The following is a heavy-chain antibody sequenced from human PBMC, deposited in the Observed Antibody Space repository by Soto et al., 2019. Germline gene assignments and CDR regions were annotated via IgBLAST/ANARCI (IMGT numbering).Heavy chain of an antibody. J-gene: IGHJ6*04. V-gene: IGHV3-23*01. CDR1: GFTFSSYA. CDR2: ISQGGGGT. Sequence: TGGSLRLSCAASGFTFSSYAMSWVRQAPGKGLEWVSAISQGGGGTYYVDSVKGRFTISRDNAKNSLYLQMNSLRAEDTAVYYCARDRIVVVPAALYVWGKGTTVTVSS. CDR3: ARDRIVVVPAALYV. D-gene: IGHD2-2*01.